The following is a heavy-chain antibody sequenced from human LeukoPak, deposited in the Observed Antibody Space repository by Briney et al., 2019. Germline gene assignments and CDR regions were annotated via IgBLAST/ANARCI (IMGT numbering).Heavy chain of an antibody. CDR2: IRSKAYGGTT. CDR3: TRDSRSIAARLTVRVAFDI. J-gene: IGHJ3*02. D-gene: IGHD6-6*01. Sequence: PGGSLRLSCTASGFTFGDYAMSWFRQAPGKGLEWVGFIRSKAYGGTTEYAASVKGRFTISRDDSKSIAYLQMNSLKTEDTAVYYCTRDSRSIAARLTVRVAFDIWGQGTMVTVSS. V-gene: IGHV3-49*03. CDR1: GFTFGDYA.